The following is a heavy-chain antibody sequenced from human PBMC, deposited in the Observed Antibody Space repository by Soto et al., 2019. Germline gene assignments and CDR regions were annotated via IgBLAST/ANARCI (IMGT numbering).Heavy chain of an antibody. CDR2: INHGGTT. J-gene: IGHJ4*02. D-gene: IGHD2-15*01. CDR3: ARGRVVVAATRFDS. Sequence: QVQLQEWGAGLLKPSETLSLTCAVNGGSLSGYYWHWIRQPPGRGLEWIGRINHGGTTDYNPSLKSRVAISIDTFKSQFSLTLTSVTAADTALYYCARGRVVVAATRFDSWGQGTLVSVSS. V-gene: IGHV4-34*01. CDR1: GGSLSGYY.